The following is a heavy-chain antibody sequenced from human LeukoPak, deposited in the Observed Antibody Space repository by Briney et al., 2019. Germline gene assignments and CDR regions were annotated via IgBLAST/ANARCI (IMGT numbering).Heavy chain of an antibody. V-gene: IGHV3-20*04. J-gene: IGHJ4*02. D-gene: IGHD3-3*01. CDR1: GFTFDDYG. CDR2: INWNGGST. Sequence: GGSLRLSCAASGFTFDDYGMSWVRQAPGKGLEWVSGINWNGGSTGYADSVKGRFTISGDNAKNSLYLQMNSLRAEDTALYYCARDRVPYDFWSGYVWGQGTLVTVSS. CDR3: ARDRVPYDFWSGYV.